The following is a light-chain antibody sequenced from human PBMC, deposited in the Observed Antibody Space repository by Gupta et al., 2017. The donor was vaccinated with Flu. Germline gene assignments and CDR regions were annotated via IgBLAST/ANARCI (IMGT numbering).Light chain of an antibody. V-gene: IGKV3-20*01. CDR1: QSLGTNY. Sequence: DTLSLSPGERVTLSCRASQSLGTNYLAWYQQKPGQAPRLLIYGVSNRATGTPDRFSGGGSGTDFTLTISRLEPEDFAVYYCQHVGTSLFTFGPGARVDIK. CDR2: GVS. J-gene: IGKJ3*01. CDR3: QHVGTSLFT.